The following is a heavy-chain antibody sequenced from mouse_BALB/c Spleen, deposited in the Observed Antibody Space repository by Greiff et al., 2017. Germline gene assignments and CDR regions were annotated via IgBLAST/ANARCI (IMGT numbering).Heavy chain of an antibody. Sequence: QVQLQQSGAELVRPGTSVKVSCKASGYAFTNYLIEWVKQRPGQGLEWIGVINPGSGGTNYNEKFKGKATLTADNSSSTAYMQLSSLTSDDSAVYFYARSGLGDFDYWGQGTTLTVSS. CDR3: ARSGLGDFDY. CDR1: GYAFTNYL. J-gene: IGHJ2*01. V-gene: IGHV1-54*01. CDR2: INPGSGGT. D-gene: IGHD2-2*01.